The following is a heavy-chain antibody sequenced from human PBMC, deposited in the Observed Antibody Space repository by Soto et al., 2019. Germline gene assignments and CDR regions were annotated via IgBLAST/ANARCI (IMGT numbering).Heavy chain of an antibody. CDR3: AREWLSIAARSTRGMDV. D-gene: IGHD6-6*01. J-gene: IGHJ6*02. CDR1: GDSVSSNSAA. CDR2: TYYRSKWYN. Sequence: PSQTLSLTCAISGDSVSSNSAAWNWIRQSPSRGLEWLGRTYYRSKWYNDYAVSVKSRITINPDTSKNPFSLQLNSVTPEDTAVYYCAREWLSIAARSTRGMDVWGQGTTVTVSS. V-gene: IGHV6-1*01.